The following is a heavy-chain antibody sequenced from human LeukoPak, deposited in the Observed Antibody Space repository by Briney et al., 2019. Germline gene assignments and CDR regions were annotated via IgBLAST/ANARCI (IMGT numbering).Heavy chain of an antibody. Sequence: GGSLRLSCAASGLTFNSYGMHWVRQAPGEGLEWVAVTSYDGPNKYYADSVRGRFTISRDDSKSTLYLQMNSLRPEDTAVYYCAKEKLPSGYSFLTDYWGQGTLVTVSS. CDR3: AKEKLPSGYSFLTDY. CDR1: GLTFNSYG. V-gene: IGHV3-30*18. D-gene: IGHD5-18*01. CDR2: TSYDGPNK. J-gene: IGHJ4*02.